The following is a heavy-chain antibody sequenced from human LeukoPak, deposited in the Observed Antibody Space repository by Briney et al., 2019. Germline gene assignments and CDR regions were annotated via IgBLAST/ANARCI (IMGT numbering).Heavy chain of an antibody. CDR3: ARGLERYSSSSY. J-gene: IGHJ4*02. V-gene: IGHV4-38-2*02. CDR2: IYHSGST. D-gene: IGHD6-13*01. Sequence: SETLSLTCTVSGYSISSGYYWGWIRQPPGKGLEWIGSIYHSGSTYYNPSLKSRVTISVDTSKTQFSLKLSSVTPPDTAVYYCARGLERYSSSSYWGQATLVTVYS. CDR1: GYSISSGYY.